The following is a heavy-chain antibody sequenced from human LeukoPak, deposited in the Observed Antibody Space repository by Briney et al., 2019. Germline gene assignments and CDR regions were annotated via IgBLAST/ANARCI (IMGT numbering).Heavy chain of an antibody. V-gene: IGHV4-34*01. CDR2: INQSGSS. CDR1: GGSFRGFY. CDR3: ARGELLWFGEDWFQH. J-gene: IGHJ1*01. Sequence: SSETLSLTCAVYGGSFRGFYWRWGRQPPGEGLGWVGEINQSGSSDYNPSLKSRVTMSVDTSKNQFSLKLSSVTAADTAVYYCARGELLWFGEDWFQHWGQGTLVTVSS. D-gene: IGHD3-10*01.